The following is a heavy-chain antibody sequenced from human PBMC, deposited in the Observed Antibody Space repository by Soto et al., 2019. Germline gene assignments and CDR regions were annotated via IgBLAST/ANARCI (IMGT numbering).Heavy chain of an antibody. Sequence: EVQLVESGGGLIQPGGSLRLSCAASGFTVSYNSMSWVRQAPGRGLEWVSVIYSGGSTYYADSVQGRFTISRDNSKNTLYRQMNSLRAEDTAVYYCATLEGGSSGWLNWGQGTLVTVSS. CDR2: IYSGGST. J-gene: IGHJ4*02. D-gene: IGHD6-19*01. CDR1: GFTVSYNS. V-gene: IGHV3-53*01. CDR3: ATLEGGSSGWLN.